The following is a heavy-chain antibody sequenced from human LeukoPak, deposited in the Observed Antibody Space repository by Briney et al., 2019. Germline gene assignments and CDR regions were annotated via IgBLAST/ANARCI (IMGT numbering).Heavy chain of an antibody. CDR1: GYTFTSYG. V-gene: IGHV7-4-1*02. D-gene: IGHD6-13*01. CDR2: INTNTGNP. J-gene: IGHJ6*03. Sequence: ASVKVSCKASGYTFTSYGISWVRQAPGQGLEWMGWINTNTGNPTYAQGFTGRFVFSLDTSVSTAYLQISSLKAEDTAVYYCASPPTSSWFYYYYYMDVWGKGTTVTVSS. CDR3: ASPPTSSWFYYYYYMDV.